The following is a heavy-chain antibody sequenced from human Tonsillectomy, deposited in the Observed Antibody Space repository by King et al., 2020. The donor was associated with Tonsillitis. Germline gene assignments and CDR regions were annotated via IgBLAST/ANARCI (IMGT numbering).Heavy chain of an antibody. Sequence: MQLQESGPGLVKPSETLSLTCTVSGVSVSGYYWSWIRQPPGKGLEWMGYIFYIGSSGSTNSNPSLKSRVTISVDTSKNQVSLRVTSVTDADTAVYFCARGRWDFLYWGQGILVTVSS. CDR2: IFYIGSSGST. V-gene: IGHV4-59*02. CDR3: ARGRWDFLY. D-gene: IGHD1-26*01. J-gene: IGHJ4*02. CDR1: GVSVSGYY.